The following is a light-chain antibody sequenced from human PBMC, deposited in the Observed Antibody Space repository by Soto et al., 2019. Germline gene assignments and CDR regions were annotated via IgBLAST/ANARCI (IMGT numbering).Light chain of an antibody. CDR2: AAS. CDR3: QQYSSCRT. Sequence: DIQMTQSPTTLSASVGDRVTITCRASQGIRNFVAWYQQKPGKAPRLLIYAASTMQSGVPSRFSGSGSGTDFTLTISSLQPEDVATYSCQQYSSCRTFGPGTKVEIK. CDR1: QGIRNF. J-gene: IGKJ3*01. V-gene: IGKV1-27*01.